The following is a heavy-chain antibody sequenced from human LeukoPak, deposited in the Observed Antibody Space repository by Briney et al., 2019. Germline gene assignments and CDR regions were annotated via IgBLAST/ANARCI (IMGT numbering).Heavy chain of an antibody. CDR1: GDSITNYY. V-gene: IGHV4-4*07. J-gene: IGHJ3*02. Sequence: PSEALSLTCTVSGDSITNYYWCWIRQPAGKGLEWIGRIYTSGSTNYNPSLKSRVTMLVDTSKNQFSLMLSSVTAADTAVYYCAREKESDSSSWYYDFDIWGQGTMVTVSS. D-gene: IGHD6-13*01. CDR3: AREKESDSSSWYYDFDI. CDR2: IYTSGST.